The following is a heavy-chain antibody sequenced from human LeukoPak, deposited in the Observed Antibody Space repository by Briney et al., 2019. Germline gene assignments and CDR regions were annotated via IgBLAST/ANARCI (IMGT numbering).Heavy chain of an antibody. CDR2: IWYDGSNK. V-gene: IGHV3-33*01. CDR1: GFTFSSYG. D-gene: IGHD1-14*01. J-gene: IGHJ6*02. Sequence: GGSLRLSCAASGFTFSSYGMHWVRQAPGKGLEWVAVIWYDGSNKYYADSVKGRFTISRDNSKNTLYLQMNSLRAEDTAVYYYARAGPSVGMDVWGQGTTVTVSS. CDR3: ARAGPSVGMDV.